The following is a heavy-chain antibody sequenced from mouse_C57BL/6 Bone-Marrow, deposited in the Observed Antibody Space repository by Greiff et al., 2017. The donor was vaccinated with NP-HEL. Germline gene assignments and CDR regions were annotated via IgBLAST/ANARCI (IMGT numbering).Heavy chain of an antibody. V-gene: IGHV5-9-1*02. CDR2: ISSGGDYI. Sequence: EVQGVESGEGLVKPGGSLKLSCAASGFTFSSYAMSWVRQTPEKRLEWVAYISSGGDYIYYADTVKGRFTISRDNARNTLYLQMSSLKSEDTAMYYCTRSRITTVVAPLYWYFDVWGTGTTVTVSS. J-gene: IGHJ1*03. D-gene: IGHD1-1*01. CDR1: GFTFSSYA. CDR3: TRSRITTVVAPLYWYFDV.